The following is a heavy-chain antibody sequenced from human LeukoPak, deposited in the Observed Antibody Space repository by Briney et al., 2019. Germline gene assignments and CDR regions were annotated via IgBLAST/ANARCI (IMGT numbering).Heavy chain of an antibody. CDR3: ARVAIAVAGNNWFDP. CDR1: GYSISSGYY. CDR2: IYHSGST. Sequence: SETLSLTCTVSGYSISSGYYWGWILQPPGKGLEWIVSIYHSGSTYYNPSLKSRVTISVDTSKNQFSLKLSSVTAADTAVYYCARVAIAVAGNNWFDPWGQGTLVTVSS. V-gene: IGHV4-38-2*02. D-gene: IGHD6-19*01. J-gene: IGHJ5*02.